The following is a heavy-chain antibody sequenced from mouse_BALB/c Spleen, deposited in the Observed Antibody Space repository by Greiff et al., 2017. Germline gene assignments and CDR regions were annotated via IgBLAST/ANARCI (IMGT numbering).Heavy chain of an antibody. CDR1: GYAFSSYW. CDR2: IYPGDGDT. CDR3: ASGNYAWFAY. Sequence: VQLQQSGAELVRPGSSVKISCKASGYAFSSYWMNWVKQRPGQGLEWIGQIYPGDGDTNYNGKFKGKATLTADKSSSTAYMQLSSLTSEDSAVYFCASGNYAWFAYWGQGTLVTVSA. J-gene: IGHJ3*01. D-gene: IGHD2-1*01. V-gene: IGHV1-80*01.